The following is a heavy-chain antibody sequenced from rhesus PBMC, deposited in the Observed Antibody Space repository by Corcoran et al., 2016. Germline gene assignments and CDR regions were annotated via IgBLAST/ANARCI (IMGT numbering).Heavy chain of an antibody. CDR2: ISNGGGST. J-gene: IGHJ4*01. CDR1: GFTFSDYY. CDR3: AREEYCTGSGCYSFDY. Sequence: EVQLVESGGGLAQPGGSLRLSCAASGFTFSDYYMHWVRQASGKGRAWVSRISNGGGSTWYTDSVKGRFTISRENAKNTLYLQMDSLRAEDTAVYYCAREEYCTGSGCYSFDYWSQGVLVTVSS. V-gene: IGHV3-59*01. D-gene: IGHD2-21*01.